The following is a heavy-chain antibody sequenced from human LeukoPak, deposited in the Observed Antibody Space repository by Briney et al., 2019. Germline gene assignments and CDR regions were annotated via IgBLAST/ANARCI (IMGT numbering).Heavy chain of an antibody. Sequence: SETLSLTCTVSGGSISSYYWSWIRQPPGKGLEWIGYIYYSGSTNYNPSLKSRVTISVDTSKNQFSLKLSSVTAADTAVYYCARGIRNWFDPWAREPWSPSPQ. J-gene: IGHJ5*02. CDR1: GGSISSYY. CDR3: ARGIRNWFDP. CDR2: IYYSGST. V-gene: IGHV4-59*01.